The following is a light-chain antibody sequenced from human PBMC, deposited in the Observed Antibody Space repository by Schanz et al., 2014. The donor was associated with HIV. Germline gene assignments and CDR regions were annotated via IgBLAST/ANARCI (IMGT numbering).Light chain of an antibody. J-gene: IGKJ4*01. Sequence: DIVMTQSPDSLALSLGERATISCKSSQSVLSTSNSQNYLTWYQKKPAQPPKLLIYWASTRESGVPDRFSGSGSGTDFTLTISSLQAEDVAVYYCQQYDNWPLTFGGGTKVEIK. V-gene: IGKV4-1*01. CDR2: WAS. CDR1: QSVLSTSNSQNY. CDR3: QQYDNWPLT.